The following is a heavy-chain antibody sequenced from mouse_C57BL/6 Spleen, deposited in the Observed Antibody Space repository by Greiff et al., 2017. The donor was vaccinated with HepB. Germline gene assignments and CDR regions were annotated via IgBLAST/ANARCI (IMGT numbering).Heavy chain of an antibody. CDR2: INPSSGYT. V-gene: IGHV1-7*01. D-gene: IGHD1-1*01. CDR1: GYTFTSYW. J-gene: IGHJ2*01. Sequence: VQLQQSGAELAKPGASVKLSCKASGYTFTSYWMHWVKQRPGQGLEWIGYINPSSGYTKYNQKFKDKATLTADKSYSTAYMQLSSLTYEDSAVYYCARSRNMDYGSISFFDYWGQGTTLTVSS. CDR3: ARSRNMDYGSISFFDY.